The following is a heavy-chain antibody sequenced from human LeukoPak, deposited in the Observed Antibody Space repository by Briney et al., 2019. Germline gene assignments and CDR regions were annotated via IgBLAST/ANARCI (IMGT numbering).Heavy chain of an antibody. Sequence: ASVKLSCTASGYTFTSYGMSWVRQAPGQGLEWMGLISDYNGNTNYAQKLQGRVTMTTDTSTSTAYMELRSLRSDDTAVYYCARGGDKPYCSSTSCYIDYWGQGTLVTVSS. D-gene: IGHD2-2*02. CDR3: ARGGDKPYCSSTSCYIDY. J-gene: IGHJ4*02. CDR1: GYTFTSYG. V-gene: IGHV1-18*01. CDR2: ISDYNGNT.